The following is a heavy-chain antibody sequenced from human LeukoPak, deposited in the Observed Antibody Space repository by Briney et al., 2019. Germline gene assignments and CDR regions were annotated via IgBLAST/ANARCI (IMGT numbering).Heavy chain of an antibody. D-gene: IGHD3-22*01. V-gene: IGHV4-4*07. J-gene: IGHJ4*02. CDR1: GGSISSYY. Sequence: PSETQSLTCTVSGGSISSYYWSWIRQPAGKGLEWIGRIYTSGSTNYNPSLKSRVTMSVDTSKNQFSLKLSSVTAADTAVYYCAREYYYDSSGCYDYWGQGTLVTVSS. CDR2: IYTSGST. CDR3: AREYYYDSSGCYDY.